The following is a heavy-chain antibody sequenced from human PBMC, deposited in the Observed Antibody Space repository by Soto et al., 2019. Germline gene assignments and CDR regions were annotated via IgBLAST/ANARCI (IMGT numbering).Heavy chain of an antibody. CDR1: GGTFSSYA. CDR3: AFTLSANYYYGMDV. D-gene: IGHD3-16*01. CDR2: IIPIFGTP. Sequence: QVQLVQSGAEVKKPGSSVKVSCKASGGTFSSYAISWVRQAPGQGLKWMGGIIPIFGTPDYAQKFQGRVTITADESTSTAYMELSSLRSEDTAVYYCAFTLSANYYYGMDVWGQGTTVTVSS. V-gene: IGHV1-69*12. J-gene: IGHJ6*02.